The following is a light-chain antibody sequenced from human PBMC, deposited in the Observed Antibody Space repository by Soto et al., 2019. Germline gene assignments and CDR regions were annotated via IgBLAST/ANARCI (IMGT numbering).Light chain of an antibody. Sequence: DIHMTQSPSTLSASVGDSVTITCRASQIISRWLAWYQQKPGKAPNLLIYKASSLESGVPSRFSGSGSGTEFTLTISSLQPDDFAIYYCQQYNTYPLTFGGGTKVEIK. CDR2: KAS. V-gene: IGKV1-5*03. CDR1: QIISRW. J-gene: IGKJ4*01. CDR3: QQYNTYPLT.